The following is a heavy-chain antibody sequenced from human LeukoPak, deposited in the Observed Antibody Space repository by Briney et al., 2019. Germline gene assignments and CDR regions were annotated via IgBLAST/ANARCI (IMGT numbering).Heavy chain of an antibody. D-gene: IGHD3-3*01. CDR3: ANPYDFWSGYYRVDYFDY. J-gene: IGHJ4*02. CDR2: IRYDGSNK. CDR1: GFTFSSYG. V-gene: IGHV3-30*02. Sequence: GGSLRLSCAASGFTFSSYGMHWVRQAPGKGLEWVAFIRYDGSNKYYADSVKGRFTISRDNSKNTLYLQRNSLRAEDTAVYYCANPYDFWSGYYRVDYFDYWGQGTLVTVSS.